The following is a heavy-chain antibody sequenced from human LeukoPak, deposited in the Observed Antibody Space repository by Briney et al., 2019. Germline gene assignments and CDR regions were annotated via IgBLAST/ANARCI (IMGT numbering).Heavy chain of an antibody. J-gene: IGHJ4*02. V-gene: IGHV1-2*02. CDR3: ARGEGHYYDSSGYFLPFDY. CDR1: GYIFTGYY. CDR2: INPNSGGT. D-gene: IGHD3-22*01. Sequence: ASVKVSCKASGYIFTGYYMHWVRQAPGQGLEWMGWINPNSGGTNYAQKFQGRVTMTRDTSISTAYMELSRLRSDDTAVYYCARGEGHYYDSSGYFLPFDYWGQGTLVTVSS.